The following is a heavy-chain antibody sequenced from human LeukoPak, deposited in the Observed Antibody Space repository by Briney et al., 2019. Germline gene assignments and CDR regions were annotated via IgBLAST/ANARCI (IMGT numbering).Heavy chain of an antibody. D-gene: IGHD6-19*01. CDR1: GYSFTSYW. Sequence: GESLKISCKGSGYSFTSYWIGWVRQMPGKGLEWMGIIYPGDSDTRYSPSFQGQVTISADKSISTAYLQWSSLKASDTAMYYCARPIRIAVAGGAFDIWGQGTMVTVSS. J-gene: IGHJ3*02. CDR3: ARPIRIAVAGGAFDI. CDR2: IYPGDSDT. V-gene: IGHV5-51*01.